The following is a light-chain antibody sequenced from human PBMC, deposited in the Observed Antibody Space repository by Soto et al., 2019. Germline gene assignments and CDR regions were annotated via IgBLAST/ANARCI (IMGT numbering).Light chain of an antibody. CDR1: QGSRNA. V-gene: IGKV1-17*01. CDR3: LQHFMYPLT. CDR2: NAS. J-gene: IGKJ4*01. Sequence: DIQMTQSPSSLSASVGDRVTVTCRASQGSRNALGWYQQKPGMAPKRVIYNASTLQGGDPSRFSGSASGTEFTLTISSLQPEDFATYYCLQHFMYPLTFGGGTKVEIK.